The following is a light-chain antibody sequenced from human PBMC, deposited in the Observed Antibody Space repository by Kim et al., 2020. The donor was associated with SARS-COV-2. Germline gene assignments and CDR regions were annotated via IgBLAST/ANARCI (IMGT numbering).Light chain of an antibody. J-gene: IGKJ4*01. CDR1: QSVGNS. Sequence: LAPRETAPPSWRARQSVGNSLAWFQQKPGQAPRPLIFGTTNRGPCIPARFSGSGSGTGFTLTISSLEPEDFAVYYRQQRYDRPLTVGGGTKVDIK. CDR3: QQRYDRPLT. CDR2: GTT. V-gene: IGKV3-11*01.